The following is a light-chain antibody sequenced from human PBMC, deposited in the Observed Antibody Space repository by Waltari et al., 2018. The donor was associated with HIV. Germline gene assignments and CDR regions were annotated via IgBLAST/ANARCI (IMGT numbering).Light chain of an antibody. Sequence: DIQLTQSPSPLSASVGDRVTITCRASQTIGDYLNWYQQKPGNPPKLLIYSATSLQPGVPSRFSGSGSGTDVALTISSLQPEDFAIYYCEQIYTFPLVTFGPGTKVDIK. CDR2: SAT. CDR3: EQIYTFPLVT. V-gene: IGKV1-39*01. CDR1: QTIGDY. J-gene: IGKJ3*01.